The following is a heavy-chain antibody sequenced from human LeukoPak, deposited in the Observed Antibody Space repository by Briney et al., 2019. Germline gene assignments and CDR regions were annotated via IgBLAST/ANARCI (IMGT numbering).Heavy chain of an antibody. CDR3: AREVVGYYGSGSSNWFAP. D-gene: IGHD3-10*01. V-gene: IGHV1-18*03. CDR2: ISAYNGNT. CDR1: GYTFTSYG. Sequence: LVKVSCKPSGYTFTSYGISWVRQAPGQGLEGMGWISAYNGNTNYAQKLQGRVTITRDTSASTAYMELSSLRSEDMAVYYCAREVVGYYGSGSSNWFAPWGQGTLVTVSS. J-gene: IGHJ5*02.